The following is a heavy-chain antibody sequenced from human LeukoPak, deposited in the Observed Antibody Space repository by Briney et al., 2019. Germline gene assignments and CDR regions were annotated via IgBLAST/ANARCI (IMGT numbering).Heavy chain of an antibody. CDR3: ARESPPEYSGYDRSYHYYYMDV. J-gene: IGHJ6*03. D-gene: IGHD5-12*01. V-gene: IGHV4-30-4*07. CDR2: MYNSGTT. CDR1: GDSISSGGYS. Sequence: SETLSLTCVVSGDSISSGGYSWNWIRQPPGKGLEWIGYMYNSGTTSYNPSLKSRVTMSVDTSKNQFSLKLSSVTPEDTAVYYCARESPPEYSGYDRSYHYYYMDVWGKGTTVTVSS.